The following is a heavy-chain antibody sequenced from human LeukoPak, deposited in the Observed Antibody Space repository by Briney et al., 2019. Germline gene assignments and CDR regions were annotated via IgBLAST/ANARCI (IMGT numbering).Heavy chain of an antibody. CDR2: ISYDGSNK. CDR1: GFTFSSYA. D-gene: IGHD3-16*01. V-gene: IGHV3-30*07. J-gene: IGHJ4*02. CDR3: AKDLAVLTVAFDY. Sequence: GGSLRLSCAASGFTFSSYAMHWVRQAPGKGLEWVAVISYDGSNKYYADSVKGRFTISRDNSKNTLYLQMNSLRAEDTAVYYCAKDLAVLTVAFDYWGQGTLVTVSS.